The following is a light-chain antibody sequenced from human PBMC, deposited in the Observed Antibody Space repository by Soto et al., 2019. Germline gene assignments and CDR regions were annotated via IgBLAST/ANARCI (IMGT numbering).Light chain of an antibody. Sequence: QSALTQPRSVSGSPGQSITISCTGTSSDVGAYNYVSWYQQHPGKAPKVMIYDVTKRPSGVPDRFSGSKSDNTASLTISGLQAEDAVDYYCCSFAGSNTLLFGGGTKVTVL. CDR1: SSDVGAYNY. CDR3: CSFAGSNTLL. CDR2: DVT. J-gene: IGLJ6*01. V-gene: IGLV2-11*01.